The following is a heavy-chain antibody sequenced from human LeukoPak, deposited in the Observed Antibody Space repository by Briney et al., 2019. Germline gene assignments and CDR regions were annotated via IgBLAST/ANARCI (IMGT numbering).Heavy chain of an antibody. Sequence: GGSLRLSCAASGFTVSSNFLTWVRQTPGKGLEWVSVIFSDGTTYYAGSVKGRFTISRDNSKNTLYLQMNSLRAEDTAVYYCARDYSLITSNPEDYYYGMDVWGQGTTVTVSS. CDR3: ARDYSLITSNPEDYYYGMDV. D-gene: IGHD1-14*01. CDR2: IFSDGTT. V-gene: IGHV3-53*01. CDR1: GFTVSSNF. J-gene: IGHJ6*02.